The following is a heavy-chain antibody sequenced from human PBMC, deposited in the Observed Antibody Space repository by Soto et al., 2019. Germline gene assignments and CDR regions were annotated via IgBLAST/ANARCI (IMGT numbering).Heavy chain of an antibody. J-gene: IGHJ4*02. D-gene: IGHD7-27*01. Sequence: EVQLLESGGGLVQPGGSLRLSCAASGFTFGNYACSWVRQAPGKGLDWVSVISGGGDATYYPDYVKGRFTTSRDNSKNTVYLQMNSLRSEDTAVYYCAKKSLGSITLPALYYFDYWGKGTLVTVSS. CDR3: AKKSLGSITLPALYYFDY. CDR2: ISGGGDAT. V-gene: IGHV3-23*01. CDR1: GFTFGNYA.